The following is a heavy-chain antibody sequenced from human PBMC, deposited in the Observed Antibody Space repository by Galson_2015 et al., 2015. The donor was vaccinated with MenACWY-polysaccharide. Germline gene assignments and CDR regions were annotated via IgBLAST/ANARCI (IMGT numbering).Heavy chain of an antibody. CDR3: ASRLAQVGIAGYGYGMDV. J-gene: IGHJ6*02. CDR2: ISYSGST. V-gene: IGHV4-39*01. D-gene: IGHD2-15*01. Sequence: ETLSLTCTVSGGSISSSNYYWGWIRQSPEKGLEWIGTISYSGSTYYNPSLKSRVTISVDTSKSQFSLKLGSVTAADTAVYYCASRLAQVGIAGYGYGMDVWGQGTTVTVSS. CDR1: GGSISSSNYY.